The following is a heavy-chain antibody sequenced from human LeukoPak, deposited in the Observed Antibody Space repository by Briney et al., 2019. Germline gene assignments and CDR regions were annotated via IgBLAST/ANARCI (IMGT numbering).Heavy chain of an antibody. V-gene: IGHV5-51*01. CDR1: GYRFTSYW. CDR2: IYPGDSDT. Sequence: GESLKISCKGSGYRFTSYWIGWVRQMPGKGLEWMGIIYPGDSDTRYSPSFQGQVTISADKSISTAYLQWSSLKASDTAMYYCARVPRYCSGGSCRASSFDYWGQGTLVTVPS. D-gene: IGHD2-15*01. CDR3: ARVPRYCSGGSCRASSFDY. J-gene: IGHJ4*02.